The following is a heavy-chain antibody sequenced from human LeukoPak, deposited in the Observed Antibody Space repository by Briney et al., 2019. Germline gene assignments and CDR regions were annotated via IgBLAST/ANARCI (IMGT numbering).Heavy chain of an antibody. Sequence: ASVKVSCKASGYTFTSYDINWVRQAPGQGLEWMGWINPNSGGTNYAQKFQGWVTMTRDTSISTAYMELSRLRSDDTAVYYCARAVYSGYDWGDFDYWGQGTLVTVSS. CDR3: ARAVYSGYDWGDFDY. J-gene: IGHJ4*02. CDR1: GYTFTSYD. D-gene: IGHD5-12*01. CDR2: INPNSGGT. V-gene: IGHV1-2*04.